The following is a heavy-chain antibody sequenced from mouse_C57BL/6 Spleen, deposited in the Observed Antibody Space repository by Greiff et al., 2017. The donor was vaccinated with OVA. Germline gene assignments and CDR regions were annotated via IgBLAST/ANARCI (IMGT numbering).Heavy chain of an antibody. V-gene: IGHV1-26*01. D-gene: IGHD1-1*01. J-gene: IGHJ3*01. Sequence: VQLQQSGPELVKPGASVKISCKASGYTFTDYYMNWVKQSHGQSLEWIGDINPNNGGTSYNQKFKGKATLTVDKSSSTAYMELRSLTSEDSEVYYCARSRYDGSSYERFAYWGQGTLVTVSA. CDR2: INPNNGGT. CDR3: ARSRYDGSSYERFAY. CDR1: GYTFTDYY.